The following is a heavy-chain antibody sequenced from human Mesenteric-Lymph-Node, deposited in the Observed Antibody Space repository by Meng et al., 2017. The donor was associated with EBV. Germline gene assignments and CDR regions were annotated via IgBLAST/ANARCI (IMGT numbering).Heavy chain of an antibody. Sequence: LQLQEAGPGLVKPSETLSLTCTVSGGSISSSSYYWGWIRQPPGKGLEWIGSTYYSGSTYFNPSLKSRVTLSIDKSQNQFSLRLSSVSAADTAVYYCARGGDYHDYWGQGILVTVSS. J-gene: IGHJ4*02. V-gene: IGHV4-39*07. CDR1: GGSISSSSYY. CDR3: ARGGDYHDY. CDR2: TYYSGST.